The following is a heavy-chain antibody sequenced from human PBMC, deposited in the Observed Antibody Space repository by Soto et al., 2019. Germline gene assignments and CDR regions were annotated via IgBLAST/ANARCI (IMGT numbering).Heavy chain of an antibody. CDR3: ARPNFYYETRGYNDPKGTWFGP. CDR2: ITPIFVTA. Sequence: SLKVSWKTAGGTLSSNRISWVLKATRQGLEWMGGITPIFVTAKYAQKFQGRVTITADESTNTAYLEVSGLRSEDTAVYYCARPNFYYETRGYNDPKGTWFGPWGQGSLVTVPS. J-gene: IGHJ5*02. CDR1: GGTLSSNR. D-gene: IGHD3-22*01. V-gene: IGHV1-69*13.